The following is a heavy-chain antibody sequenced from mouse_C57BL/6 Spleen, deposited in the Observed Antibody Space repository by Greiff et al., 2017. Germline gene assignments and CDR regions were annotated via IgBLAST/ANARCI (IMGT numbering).Heavy chain of an antibody. CDR2: IYPGSGST. D-gene: IGHD2-3*01. J-gene: IGHJ2*01. V-gene: IGHV1-55*01. Sequence: QVQLQQSGAELVKPGASVKMSCKASGYTFTSYWITWVKQRPGQGLEWIGDIYPGSGSTNYDEKFKSKATLTVDTSSSTAYMQLSSLTSEDSAVYYCARGGYDGYLRYYFDYWGQGTTLTVSS. CDR3: ARGGYDGYLRYYFDY. CDR1: GYTFTSYW.